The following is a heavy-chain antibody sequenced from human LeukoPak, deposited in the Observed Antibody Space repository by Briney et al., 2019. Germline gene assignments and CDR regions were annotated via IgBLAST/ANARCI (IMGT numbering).Heavy chain of an antibody. CDR1: GFTFSRFA. J-gene: IGHJ4*02. CDR3: ARVDPEWVVVVAATY. D-gene: IGHD2-15*01. V-gene: IGHV3-30-3*01. CDR2: MSYDGSNK. Sequence: GRSLRLSCAASGFTFSRFAMHWVRQAPGKGLEWVAVMSYDGSNKYYADSVKGRFTISRDNSKNTLYLQMNSLRVEDTAVYYRARVDPEWVVVVAATYWGQGTLVSVSS.